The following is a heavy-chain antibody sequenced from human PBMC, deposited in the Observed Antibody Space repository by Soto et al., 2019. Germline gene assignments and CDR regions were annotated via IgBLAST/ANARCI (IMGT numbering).Heavy chain of an antibody. CDR2: ISGSGGST. CDR1: GFTFSSYA. Sequence: GGSLRLSCAASGFTFSSYAMSWVRQAPGKGLEWVSAISGSGGSTYYADSVKGRFTISRDNSKNTLYLQMNSLRAEDTAVYYCASDSQLIGQLWLPQWGPGTLVTVYS. D-gene: IGHD5-18*01. CDR3: ASDSQLIGQLWLPQ. V-gene: IGHV3-23*01. J-gene: IGHJ4*02.